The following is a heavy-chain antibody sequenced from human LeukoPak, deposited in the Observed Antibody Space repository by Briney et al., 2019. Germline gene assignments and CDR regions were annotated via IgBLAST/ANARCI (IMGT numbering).Heavy chain of an antibody. J-gene: IGHJ5*02. D-gene: IGHD6-13*01. CDR2: INWNGGST. CDR1: GFTFDDYG. Sequence: GGSLRLSCAAAGFTFDDYGMSWVRQAPGKGLAWVSGINWNGGSTGYADSVKGRFTISRDNAKNFLYLQMNSLRAEDTALYYCAREGIAAAGANWFDPWGQGTLVTVSS. CDR3: AREGIAAAGANWFDP. V-gene: IGHV3-20*04.